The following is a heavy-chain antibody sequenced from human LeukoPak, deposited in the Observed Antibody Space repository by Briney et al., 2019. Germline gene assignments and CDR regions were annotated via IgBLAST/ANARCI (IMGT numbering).Heavy chain of an antibody. V-gene: IGHV3-30*04. CDR3: ARYGSGSYVTYGDY. Sequence: SGGSLRLSCAASGFTFSSYAMHWVRQAPGKGLEWVALISYDGSNKYYADSVRGRFTISRDNSKNTLYLQMNSLRAEDTAVYYCARYGSGSYVTYGDYWGQGTLVTVSS. CDR2: ISYDGSNK. CDR1: GFTFSSYA. J-gene: IGHJ4*02. D-gene: IGHD3-10*01.